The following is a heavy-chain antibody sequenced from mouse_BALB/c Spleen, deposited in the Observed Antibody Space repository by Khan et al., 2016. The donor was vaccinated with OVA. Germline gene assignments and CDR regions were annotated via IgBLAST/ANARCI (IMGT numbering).Heavy chain of an antibody. Sequence: EVELVESGGDLVKPGGSLKLSCAASGFTFSTFAMSWVRQTPDKRLEWVATISTAGDYIYYPDSVKGRFTISRDNAKNTLYLHMSSLRSEDTAMYYCARHNYGPFAYWGQGTLGTVSA. D-gene: IGHD1-1*01. V-gene: IGHV5-6*01. CDR2: ISTAGDYI. CDR3: ARHNYGPFAY. J-gene: IGHJ3*01. CDR1: GFTFSTFA.